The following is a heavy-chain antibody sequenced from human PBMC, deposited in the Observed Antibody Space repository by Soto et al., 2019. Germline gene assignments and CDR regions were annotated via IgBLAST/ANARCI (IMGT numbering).Heavy chain of an antibody. CDR2: ITGGGGRT. D-gene: IGHD2-15*01. CDR1: GFTFNSFA. J-gene: IGHJ4*02. V-gene: IGHV3-23*01. Sequence: GGSLRLSCAASGFTFNSFAMTWVRQAPGKGLEWVSLITGGGGRTYYADSVKGRFTASRDNSKNTVYLQMNSLRAEDTAIYYCAKDSRKNNWTPDFWGQGTLVTVSS. CDR3: AKDSRKNNWTPDF.